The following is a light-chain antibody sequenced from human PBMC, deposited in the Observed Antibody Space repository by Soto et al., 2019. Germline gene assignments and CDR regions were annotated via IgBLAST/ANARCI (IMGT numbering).Light chain of an antibody. CDR3: ISYSSSGPHVV. CDR1: SSDVGGYDY. Sequence: QSALTQPASVSGSPGQSITISCTGTSSDVGGYDYVSWYQQYPGRAPKLMIYEVTDRPSGVSPRFSGSKSGNTASLTISGLQTEDEADYYCISYSSSGPHVVLGGGTKLTVL. J-gene: IGLJ2*01. V-gene: IGLV2-14*03. CDR2: EVT.